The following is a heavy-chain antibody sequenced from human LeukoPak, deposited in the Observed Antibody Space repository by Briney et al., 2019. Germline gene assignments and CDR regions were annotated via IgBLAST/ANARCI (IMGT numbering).Heavy chain of an antibody. Sequence: ASVKVSCKASGYTFTSYGISCVRQAPGHGLEWMGWISAYNGNTTYTQKLQGRVTMTTDTSTSTAYMELRSLRSDDTAVYYCARDTDSDYYFDYWGQGTLVTVSS. D-gene: IGHD4-11*01. CDR1: GYTFTSYG. V-gene: IGHV1-18*01. CDR3: ARDTDSDYYFDY. J-gene: IGHJ4*02. CDR2: ISAYNGNT.